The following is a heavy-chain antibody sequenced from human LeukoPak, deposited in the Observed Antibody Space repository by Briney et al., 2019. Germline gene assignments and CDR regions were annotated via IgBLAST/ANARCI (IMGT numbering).Heavy chain of an antibody. CDR1: GYTFTGYY. V-gene: IGHV1-2*04. Sequence: ASVKVSCKASGYTFTGYYMHWVRQAPGQGLEWMGWINPNSGGTNYAQKFQGWVTMTRDTSISTAHMELSRLRSDDTAVYYCARDYSGWYEKGGRRAINWFDPWGQGTLVTVSS. D-gene: IGHD6-19*01. CDR3: ARDYSGWYEKGGRRAINWFDP. J-gene: IGHJ5*02. CDR2: INPNSGGT.